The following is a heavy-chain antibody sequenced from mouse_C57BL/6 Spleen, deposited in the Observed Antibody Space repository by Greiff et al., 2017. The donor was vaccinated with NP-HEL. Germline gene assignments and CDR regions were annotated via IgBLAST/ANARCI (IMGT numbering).Heavy chain of an antibody. CDR3: ARGSLPWYFDV. CDR1: GYTFTSYW. V-gene: IGHV1-69*01. J-gene: IGHJ1*03. D-gene: IGHD2-12*01. Sequence: VQLQQSGAELVMPGASVKLSCKASGYTFTSYWMHWVKQRPGQGLEWIGEIDPSDSYTNYNQKFKGKSTLTVDKSSSTAYMQLSSLTSEDSAVYYCARGSLPWYFDVWGTGTTVTVSS. CDR2: IDPSDSYT.